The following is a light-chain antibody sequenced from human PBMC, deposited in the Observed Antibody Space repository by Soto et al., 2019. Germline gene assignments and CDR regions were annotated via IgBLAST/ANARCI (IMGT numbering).Light chain of an antibody. CDR1: SSNVGGYNY. Sequence: SAVTEPAYASGSAGLSVTVCCSGISSNVGGYNYVSWYQQHPGQAPKLMIYEVSKRPSGVPDRFSGSKSGNTASLTVSGLQAEDEADYYCSSYAGSNNYVFGTGTKVTVL. CDR3: SSYAGSNNYV. V-gene: IGLV2-8*01. CDR2: EVS. J-gene: IGLJ1*01.